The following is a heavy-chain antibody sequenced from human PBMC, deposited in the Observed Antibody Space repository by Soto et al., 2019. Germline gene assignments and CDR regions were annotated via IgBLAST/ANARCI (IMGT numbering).Heavy chain of an antibody. J-gene: IGHJ4*02. D-gene: IGHD6-19*01. CDR1: GFTFSNYV. CDR3: AKTDKFIADSSGWANRFEY. CDR2: IRFSVSDT. Sequence: EVQLLESGGGLVQPGGSLRLSCAASGFTFSNYVMTWLRQAPGKGLEWVSSIRFSVSDTFYADSVKGRFTVSRDNSKNTLFLQINSLRAEDTAVYYCAKTDKFIADSSGWANRFEYWGQGTLVTVSS. V-gene: IGHV3-23*01.